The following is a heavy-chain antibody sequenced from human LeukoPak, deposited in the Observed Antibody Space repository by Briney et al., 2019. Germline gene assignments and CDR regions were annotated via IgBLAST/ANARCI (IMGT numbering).Heavy chain of an antibody. CDR3: AGDISGRFDY. V-gene: IGHV6-1*01. CDR2: TYYRSKWYI. D-gene: IGHD3-10*01. CDR1: GDSFSSNSAA. J-gene: IGHJ4*02. Sequence: PSQTLSLTCAISGDSFSSNSAAWNWISQSPSRGLEWLGRTYYRSKWYIDYGVSVKSRITFNADTSKNQFPLQLNSVTPEDTAVYYCAGDISGRFDYWGQGTLVTVSS.